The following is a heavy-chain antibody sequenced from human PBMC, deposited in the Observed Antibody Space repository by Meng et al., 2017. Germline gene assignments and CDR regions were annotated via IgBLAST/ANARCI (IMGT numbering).Heavy chain of an antibody. CDR2: ISWDGGST. CDR3: AAQKSRITGDDAFDI. J-gene: IGHJ3*02. V-gene: IGHV3-43*01. Sequence: GESLKISCAASGFTFDDYTMHWVRQAPGKGLEWGSLISWDGGSTYYADSVKGRFTISRDNSKNSLYLQMNSLRTEDTALYYCAAQKSRITGDDAFDIWGQGTMVTVSS. D-gene: IGHD7-27*01. CDR1: GFTFDDYT.